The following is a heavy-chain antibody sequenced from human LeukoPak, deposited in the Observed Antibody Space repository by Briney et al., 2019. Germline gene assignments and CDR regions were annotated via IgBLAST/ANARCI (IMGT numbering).Heavy chain of an antibody. CDR1: GFTFSTYW. V-gene: IGHV3-74*01. Sequence: PVGSLRLSCAASGFTFSTYWMHWVRQAPGKGLEWVSRINSDGTTTNYADSVKGRFTISRDSAKNTLYLQMNTLRVEDTAVYYCARAGWYRWDYWGQGTLVTVSS. CDR2: INSDGTTT. CDR3: ARAGWYRWDY. J-gene: IGHJ4*02. D-gene: IGHD6-19*01.